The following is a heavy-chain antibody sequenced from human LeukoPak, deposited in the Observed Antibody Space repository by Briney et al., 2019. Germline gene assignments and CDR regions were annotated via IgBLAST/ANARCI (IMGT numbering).Heavy chain of an antibody. V-gene: IGHV3-48*04. D-gene: IGHD3-10*01. CDR2: ISSSGSTI. CDR1: GFTFSSYS. J-gene: IGHJ4*02. Sequence: PGGSLRLSCAASGFTFSSYSMNWVRQAPGKGLEWVSYISSSGSTIYYADSVKGRFTISRDNAQNSLYLQMNSLRAEDTAVYYCALTMVREAVYYFDYWGQGTLVTVSS. CDR3: ALTMVREAVYYFDY.